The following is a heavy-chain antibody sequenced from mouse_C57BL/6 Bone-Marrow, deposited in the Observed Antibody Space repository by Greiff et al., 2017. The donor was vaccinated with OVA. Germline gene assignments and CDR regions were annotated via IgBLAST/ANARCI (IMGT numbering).Heavy chain of an antibody. J-gene: IGHJ2*01. V-gene: IGHV5-12*01. D-gene: IGHD1-1*01. Sequence: EVKVVESGGGLVQPGGSLKLSCAASGFTFSDYYMYWVRQTPEKRLEWVAYISNGGGSTYYPDTVKGRFTISRDNAKNTLYLQMSRLKSEDTAMYYCARLLRFDYWGQGTTLTVSS. CDR3: ARLLRFDY. CDR1: GFTFSDYY. CDR2: ISNGGGST.